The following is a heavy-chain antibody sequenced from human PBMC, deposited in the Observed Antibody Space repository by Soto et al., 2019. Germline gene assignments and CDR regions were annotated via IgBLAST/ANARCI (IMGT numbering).Heavy chain of an antibody. CDR3: ARQPTTGDTDLWFDP. V-gene: IGHV4-39*01. Sequence: QLQLLESGPGLVKASETLSLTCNVSGGSTSTSRSYWAWIRQPPGKGLEWLANIFYSGSTYYNPSLASRVTVSVDTSKNEFSLKLRSVTAADTAVYYCARQPTTGDTDLWFDPWGQGTLVTVSS. D-gene: IGHD2-21*01. CDR2: IFYSGST. CDR1: GGSTSTSRSY. J-gene: IGHJ5*02.